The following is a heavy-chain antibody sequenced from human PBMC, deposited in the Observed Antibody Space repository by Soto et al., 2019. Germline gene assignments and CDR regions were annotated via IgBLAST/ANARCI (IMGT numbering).Heavy chain of an antibody. J-gene: IGHJ5*02. CDR1: GFTFGDYA. CDR2: IRSKAYGGTT. Sequence: QTLSLSCTASGFTFGDYAMSWFRQAPGKGLEWVGFIRSKAYGGTTEYAASVKGRFTISRDDSKSIAYLQMNSLKTEDTAVYYCTTPTYYYDSSGYAPQDNWFDPWGQGTLVTVSS. CDR3: TTPTYYYDSSGYAPQDNWFDP. D-gene: IGHD3-22*01. V-gene: IGHV3-49*03.